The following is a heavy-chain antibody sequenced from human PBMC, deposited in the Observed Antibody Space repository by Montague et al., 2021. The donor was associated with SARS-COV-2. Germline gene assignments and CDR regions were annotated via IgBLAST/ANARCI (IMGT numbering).Heavy chain of an antibody. CDR3: ARARGGTIFGVTGAYYGMDI. J-gene: IGHJ6*02. Sequence: SETLSLTCTVPGGSISNYYWSWIRQSPGKGLEWIAYMYYSGSTKYNPSLKSRATISVDTSKNQFSLTLSSMTAADTAVYYCARARGGTIFGVTGAYYGMDIWGQGTTVIVS. CDR2: MYYSGST. V-gene: IGHV4-59*01. CDR1: GGSISNYY. D-gene: IGHD3-3*01.